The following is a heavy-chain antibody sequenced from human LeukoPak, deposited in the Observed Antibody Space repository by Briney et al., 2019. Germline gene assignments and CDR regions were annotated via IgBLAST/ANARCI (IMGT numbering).Heavy chain of an antibody. CDR1: GGSLRGYQ. D-gene: IGHD5-18*01. J-gene: IGHJ4*02. V-gene: IGHV4-34*01. Sequence: SETLSLTCPVHGGSLRGYQWGWIRQPPGKGPGWIGEINHSGGTNYNPSLKSRVTISVDTSKNQFSLKLSSVTAADTAVYYCARGEDTAMVRPLDYWGQGTLVTVSS. CDR3: ARGEDTAMVRPLDY. CDR2: INHSGGT.